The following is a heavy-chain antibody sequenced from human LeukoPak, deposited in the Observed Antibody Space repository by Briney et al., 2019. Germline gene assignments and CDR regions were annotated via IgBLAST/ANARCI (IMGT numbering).Heavy chain of an antibody. CDR3: AKDGGGYCSSTSCYMGY. CDR1: GFTFSSYA. CDR2: ISGSGGST. J-gene: IGHJ4*02. Sequence: GGSLRLSCAASGFTFSSYAMSWVRQAPGKGLEWVSAISGSGGSTYYADSVKGRFAISRDNSKNTLYLQMNSLRAEDTAVYYCAKDGGGYCSSTSCYMGYWGQGTLVTVSS. V-gene: IGHV3-23*01. D-gene: IGHD2-2*03.